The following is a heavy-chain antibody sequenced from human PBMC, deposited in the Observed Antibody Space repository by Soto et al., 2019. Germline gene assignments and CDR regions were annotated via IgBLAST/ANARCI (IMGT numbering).Heavy chain of an antibody. D-gene: IGHD4-17*01. CDR1: GYTFTRYS. CDR3: ARFGTMTD. CDR2: ISAYNGNT. J-gene: IGHJ4*02. V-gene: IGHV1-18*01. Sequence: XSVKVSFNASGYTFTRYSISWVRHAPGQGLEWMGWISAYNGNTNYAQKLQGGVTMTTDTSTSTAYMQLRSLRSDDTAVYYCARFGTMTDWGQGTLVTVSS.